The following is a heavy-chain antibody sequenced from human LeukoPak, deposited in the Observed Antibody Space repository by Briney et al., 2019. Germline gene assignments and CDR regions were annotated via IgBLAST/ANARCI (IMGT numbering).Heavy chain of an antibody. Sequence: SETLSLTCTVSGGSISGYFWSWVRQPPGKGLEWIGYVHDSGTTAFNPSLKSRVTMSVDTSKNQFSLNLNSVTAADTAVYYCARGSGWYLYWGQGTLVTVSS. V-gene: IGHV4-59*01. CDR3: ARGSGWYLY. D-gene: IGHD6-19*01. J-gene: IGHJ4*02. CDR1: GGSISGYF. CDR2: VHDSGTT.